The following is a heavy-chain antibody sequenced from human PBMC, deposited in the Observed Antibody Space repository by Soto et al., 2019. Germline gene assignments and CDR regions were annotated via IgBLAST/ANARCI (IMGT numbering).Heavy chain of an antibody. V-gene: IGHV4-59*01. CDR2: IYYSGST. D-gene: IGHD2-15*01. J-gene: IGHJ4*02. Sequence: PSETLSLTCTVSGGSISSYYWSWIRQPPGKGLEWIGYIYYSGSTNYNPSLKSRVTISVDTSKNQFSLKLSSVTAADTAVYYGARVSGSGGNPSWGQGTLVTVSS. CDR3: ARVSGSGGNPS. CDR1: GGSISSYY.